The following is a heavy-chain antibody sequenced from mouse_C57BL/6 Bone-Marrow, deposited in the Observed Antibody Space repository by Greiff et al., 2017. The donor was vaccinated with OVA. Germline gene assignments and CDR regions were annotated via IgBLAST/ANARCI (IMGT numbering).Heavy chain of an antibody. CDR1: GYSFTGYY. J-gene: IGHJ3*01. CDR3: ACTVVATDRFAY. Sequence: EVQLQQSGPELVKPGASVKISCKASGYSFTGYYMNWVKQSPEKSLEWIGEINPSTGGTTYNQKFKAKATLTVDKSSSTAYMQLKSLTSEDSAVYYCACTVVATDRFAYWGQGTLVTVSA. D-gene: IGHD1-1*01. CDR2: INPSTGGT. V-gene: IGHV1-42*01.